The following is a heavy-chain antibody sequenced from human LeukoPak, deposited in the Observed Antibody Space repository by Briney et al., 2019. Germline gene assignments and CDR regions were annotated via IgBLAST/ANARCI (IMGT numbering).Heavy chain of an antibody. CDR1: GYSFTSYW. V-gene: IGHV5-51*01. D-gene: IGHD5-18*01. CDR2: IYPGDSDI. J-gene: IGHJ4*02. CDR3: ARRSDTAMAGRSYDY. Sequence: GESLKISCKGSGYSFTSYWIAWVRQMPGKGLEWMGTIYPGDSDIRYSPSFQGQVTISADKSISTAYLQWSSLKASDTAMYYCARRSDTAMAGRSYDYWGQGTLVTVSS.